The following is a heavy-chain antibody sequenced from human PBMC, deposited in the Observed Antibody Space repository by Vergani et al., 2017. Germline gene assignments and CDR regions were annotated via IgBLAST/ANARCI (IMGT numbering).Heavy chain of an antibody. CDR2: IYTSGPT. D-gene: IGHD2-21*01. V-gene: IGHV4-61*02. CDR1: GGSISSGSYY. J-gene: IGHJ3*01. CDR3: ARDGGEYDKDALDV. Sequence: QVQLQESGPGLVKPSQTLSLTCTVSGGSISSGSYYWSLIRQPAGKVMEWIGRIYTSGPTNYNPSLRGRAIMSVDASKKQFSLKLTSVTAADTAVYYCARDGGEYDKDALDVWGQGTKVTVTS.